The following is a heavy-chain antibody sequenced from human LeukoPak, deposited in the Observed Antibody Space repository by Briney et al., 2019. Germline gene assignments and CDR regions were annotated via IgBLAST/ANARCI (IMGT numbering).Heavy chain of an antibody. CDR3: ARDLSGRYAFDI. D-gene: IGHD3-10*01. V-gene: IGHV3-48*02. CDR1: GFTFSSYS. Sequence: GGSLRLSCAASGFTFSSYSMIWVRQAPGKGLEWVSYISSSSSTIYYADSVKGRFTISRDNAKNSLYLQVNSLRDEDTAVYYCARDLSGRYAFDIWGQGTTVTVSS. J-gene: IGHJ3*02. CDR2: ISSSSSTI.